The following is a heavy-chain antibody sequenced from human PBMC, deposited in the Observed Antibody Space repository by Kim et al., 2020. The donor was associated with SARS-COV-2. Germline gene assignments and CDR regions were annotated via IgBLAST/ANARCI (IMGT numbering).Heavy chain of an antibody. V-gene: IGHV5-10-1*01. CDR3: ARHGGDYYGSGSYYEYYYYYGMDV. Sequence: GESLKISCKGSGYSFTSYWISWVRQMPGKGLEWMGRIDPSDSYTNYSPSFQGHVTISADKSISTAYLQWSSLKASDTAMYYCARHGGDYYGSGSYYEYYYYYGMDVWGQGTTVTVSS. D-gene: IGHD3-10*01. CDR1: GYSFTSYW. J-gene: IGHJ6*02. CDR2: IDPSDSYT.